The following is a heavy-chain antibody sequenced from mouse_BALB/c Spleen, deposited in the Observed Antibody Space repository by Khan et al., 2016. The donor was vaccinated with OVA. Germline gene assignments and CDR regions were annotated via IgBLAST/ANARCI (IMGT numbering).Heavy chain of an antibody. V-gene: IGHV1-54*01. Sequence: QVQLQQSGAELARPGTSVKVSCKASGYSFTDYLIDWVNQRPGQGLEWIGVINPGSGDINYNENFTGKATLTADKSSSTAYMQLSSLTSDDSAVYFCARGGYGSLAYWGQGTLVTVSA. CDR1: GYSFTDYL. CDR2: INPGSGDI. J-gene: IGHJ3*01. D-gene: IGHD1-1*02. CDR3: ARGGYGSLAY.